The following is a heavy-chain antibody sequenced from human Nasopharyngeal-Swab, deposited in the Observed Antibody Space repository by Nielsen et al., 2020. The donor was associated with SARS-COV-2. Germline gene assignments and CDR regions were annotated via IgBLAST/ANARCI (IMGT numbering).Heavy chain of an antibody. CDR1: GFTFSSYE. D-gene: IGHD2-2*03. Sequence: GGSLRLSCAASGFTFSSYEMNWVRQAPGKGLEWVSYISSSGSTIYYADSVKGRFTISRDNAKNSLYLQMNSLRAEDTAVYYCARGVGYCSSTSCSTVWFDTWGQGTLVTVSS. CDR3: ARGVGYCSSTSCSTVWFDT. V-gene: IGHV3-48*03. J-gene: IGHJ5*02. CDR2: ISSSGSTI.